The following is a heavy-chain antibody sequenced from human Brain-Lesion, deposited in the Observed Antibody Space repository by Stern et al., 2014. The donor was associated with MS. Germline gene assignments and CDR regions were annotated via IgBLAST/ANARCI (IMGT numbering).Heavy chain of an antibody. D-gene: IGHD5-18*01. Sequence: VQLVESGPGLVKPSQTLSITCTVSGGSISSGSDYWSWIRQPVGKGLEWIGRIHPSGSAFYTPSPKSRAPISTDTSMTPFSLELNSATAADTAIYYCASGYRIFDYWGQGILVTVSS. CDR2: IHPSGSA. J-gene: IGHJ4*02. CDR1: GGSISSGSDY. CDR3: ASGYRIFDY. V-gene: IGHV4-61*02.